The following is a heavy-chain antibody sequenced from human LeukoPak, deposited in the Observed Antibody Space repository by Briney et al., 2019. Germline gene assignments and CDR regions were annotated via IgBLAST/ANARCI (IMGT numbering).Heavy chain of an antibody. CDR3: ASRDKGYYYGMDV. CDR1: GFTFSSYW. V-gene: IGHV3-66*01. D-gene: IGHD5-24*01. J-gene: IGHJ6*02. CDR2: LYSGGST. Sequence: TGGSLRLSCAASGFTFSSYWMSWVRQAPGKGLEWVSLLYSGGSTYYADSVKGRFSISRDNSKNTLYLQMNSLRAEDTAVYYCASRDKGYYYGMDVWGQGTTVTVSS.